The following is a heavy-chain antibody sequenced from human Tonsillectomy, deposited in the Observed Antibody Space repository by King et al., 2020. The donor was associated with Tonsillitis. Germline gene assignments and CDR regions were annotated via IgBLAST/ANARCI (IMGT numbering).Heavy chain of an antibody. CDR2: ISSDGNNT. V-gene: IGHV3-30*03. D-gene: IGHD3-9*01. CDR1: GFTFSTYG. J-gene: IGHJ5*02. Sequence: VQLVESGGGVVQPGRSLRLSCTASGFTFSTYGMHWVRQAPGKGLEWVSAISSDGNNTHYADSVKGRFTISKDEPRKKVYLQMNFVRPEDTAVYYCARGCSDWFDGCETWGERAL. CDR3: ARGCSDWFDGCET.